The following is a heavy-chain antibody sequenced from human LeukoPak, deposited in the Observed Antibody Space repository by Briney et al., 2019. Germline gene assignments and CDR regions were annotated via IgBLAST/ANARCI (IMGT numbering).Heavy chain of an antibody. Sequence: SGPTLVNPTQTLTLTCTFSGFSLTTSDVGVGWFRQPPGKPLEWLALIYGSDEKHYSPSLKTRLSVTKDSSKNQVVLTMTNMDPVDAATYYCVHYLVTGHSGSDDWGQGALVTVSS. J-gene: IGHJ4*02. CDR1: GFSLTTSDVG. CDR2: IYGSDEK. V-gene: IGHV2-5*01. D-gene: IGHD2-21*02. CDR3: VHYLVTGHSGSDD.